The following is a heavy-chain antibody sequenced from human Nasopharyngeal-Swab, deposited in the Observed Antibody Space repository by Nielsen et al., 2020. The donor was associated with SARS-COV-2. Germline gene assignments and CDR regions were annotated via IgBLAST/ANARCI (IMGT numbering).Heavy chain of an antibody. Sequence: GESLKISCSASGFTFTTSGMHWVRQAPGKGLEWLAMIWHDGSKKYYADSVEGRFTISRDNSNSTLYLQMNSLQPDDTAIYYCARFRGTINTSDYWGQGTLVNVSS. CDR2: IWHDGSKK. J-gene: IGHJ4*02. CDR1: GFTFTTSG. CDR3: ARFRGTINTSDY. V-gene: IGHV3-33*01. D-gene: IGHD1-26*01.